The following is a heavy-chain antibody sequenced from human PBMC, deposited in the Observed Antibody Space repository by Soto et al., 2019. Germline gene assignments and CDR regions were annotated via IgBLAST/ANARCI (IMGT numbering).Heavy chain of an antibody. CDR1: GGSISSSSYY. J-gene: IGHJ6*02. CDR3: ARLRVGSSTGYYYYYGMDV. V-gene: IGHV4-39*01. Sequence: SETLSLTCTVSGGSISSSSYYWGWIRQPPGKGLEWIGSIYYSGSTYYNPSLKSRVTISVDTSKNQFSLKLSSVTAADTAVYYCARLRVGSSTGYYYYYGMDVWGQGTKVTVSS. D-gene: IGHD2-2*01. CDR2: IYYSGST.